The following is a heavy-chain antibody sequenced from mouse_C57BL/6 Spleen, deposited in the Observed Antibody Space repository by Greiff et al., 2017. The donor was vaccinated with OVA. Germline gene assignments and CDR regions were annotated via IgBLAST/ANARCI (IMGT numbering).Heavy chain of an antibody. D-gene: IGHD4-1*01. CDR3: ARRGNWDFDY. CDR1: GYTFTDYY. CDR2: INPNNGGT. J-gene: IGHJ2*01. Sequence: VQLQQSGPELVKPGASVKISCKASGYTFTDYYMNWVKQSHGKSLEWIGDINPNNGGTSYNQKFKGKATLTVDKSSSTAYMELRSLTSEDSAVYYCARRGNWDFDYWGQGTTLTVSS. V-gene: IGHV1-26*01.